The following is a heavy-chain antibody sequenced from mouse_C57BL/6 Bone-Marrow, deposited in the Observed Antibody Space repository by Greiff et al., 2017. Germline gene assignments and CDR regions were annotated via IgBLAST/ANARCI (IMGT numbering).Heavy chain of an antibody. J-gene: IGHJ2*01. D-gene: IGHD1-1*01. CDR3: ARRATTVGGY. Sequence: VQLQQSGPELVKPGASVKISCKASGYAFSSSWMNWVKQRPGKGLEWIGRIYPGDGDTNYNGKFKGKATLTEANSSSTAYMQLSRLTSEDSAVYSSARRATTVGGYWGQGTTLTVSS. CDR2: IYPGDGDT. V-gene: IGHV1-82*01. CDR1: GYAFSSSW.